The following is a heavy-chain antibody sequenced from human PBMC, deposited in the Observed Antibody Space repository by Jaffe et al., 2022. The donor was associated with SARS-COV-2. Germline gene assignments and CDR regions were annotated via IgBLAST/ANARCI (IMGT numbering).Heavy chain of an antibody. J-gene: IGHJ6*02. V-gene: IGHV3-30-3*01. CDR1: GFTFSSYA. CDR2: ISYDGSNK. Sequence: QVQLVESGGGVVQPGRSLRLSCAASGFTFSSYAMHWVRQAPGKGLEWVAVISYDGSNKYYADSVKGRFTISRDNSKNTLYLQMNSLRAEDTAVYYCARDGDGYNYYYYYGMDVWGQGTTVTVSS. D-gene: IGHD5-12*01. CDR3: ARDGDGYNYYYYYGMDV.